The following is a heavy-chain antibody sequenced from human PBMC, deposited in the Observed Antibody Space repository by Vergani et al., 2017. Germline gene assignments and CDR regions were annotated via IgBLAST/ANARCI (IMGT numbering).Heavy chain of an antibody. CDR3: AKDGEGYSYGYRHFDY. CDR1: GFTFSSYA. CDR2: ISGSGGST. Sequence: EVQLLESGGGLVQPGGSLRLSCAASGFTFSSYAMSWVRQAPGKGLEWVSAISGSGGSTYYADSVKGRFTISRDNSKNTPYLQMNSLRAEDTAVYYCAKDGEGYSYGYRHFDYWGQGTLVTVSS. D-gene: IGHD5-18*01. J-gene: IGHJ4*02. V-gene: IGHV3-23*01.